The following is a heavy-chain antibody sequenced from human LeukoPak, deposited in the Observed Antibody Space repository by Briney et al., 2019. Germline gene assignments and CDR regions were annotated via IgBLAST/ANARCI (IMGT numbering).Heavy chain of an antibody. V-gene: IGHV3-7*03. D-gene: IGHD3-9*01. J-gene: IGHJ4*02. CDR3: ARVVGMTGYLRVANYFDY. Sequence: GGSLRLSCAASGFPFSNYFMTWVRQAPGKGLEWVAKIKPDGSEKYYVDSVKGRFTISRDNARNSMYLEMNSLRAEDTAVYYCARVVGMTGYLRVANYFDYWGQGTLVTVSS. CDR2: IKPDGSEK. CDR1: GFPFSNYF.